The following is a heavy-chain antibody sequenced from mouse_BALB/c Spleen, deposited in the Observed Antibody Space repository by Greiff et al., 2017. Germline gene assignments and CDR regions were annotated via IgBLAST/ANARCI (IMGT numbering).Heavy chain of an antibody. D-gene: IGHD2-10*01. CDR1: GFTFSNYW. Sequence: EVKVVESGGGLVQPGGSMKLSCVASGFTFSNYWMNWVRQSPEKGLEWVAEIRLKSNNYATHYAESVKGRFTISRDDSKSSVYLQMNNLRAEDTGIYYCTLAYYGTFDVWGAGTTVTVSS. J-gene: IGHJ1*01. V-gene: IGHV6-6*02. CDR2: IRLKSNNYAT. CDR3: TLAYYGTFDV.